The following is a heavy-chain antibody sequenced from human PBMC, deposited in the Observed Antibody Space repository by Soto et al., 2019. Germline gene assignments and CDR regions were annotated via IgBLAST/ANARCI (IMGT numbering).Heavy chain of an antibody. CDR1: GFTFSTYW. CDR3: VRGKMREMATILRDKWFDP. V-gene: IGHV3-74*01. CDR2: INSDASHT. J-gene: IGHJ5*02. Sequence: GVVILSCAASGFTFSTYWMHWIRKVPGKGLEWVSRINSDASHTYYADSVKGRFTISRDNAKNTLHLEMNSLRAEDTAVYYCVRGKMREMATILRDKWFDPWGQGTLVTVSS. D-gene: IGHD5-12*01.